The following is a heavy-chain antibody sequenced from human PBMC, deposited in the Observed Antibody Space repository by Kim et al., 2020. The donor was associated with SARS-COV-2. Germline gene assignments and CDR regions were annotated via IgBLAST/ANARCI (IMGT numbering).Heavy chain of an antibody. CDR3: TRTRNKFGYSGYGY. CDR1: GFTFGDYA. J-gene: IGHJ4*02. CDR2: IRSKAYGGTT. V-gene: IGHV3-49*04. D-gene: IGHD5-12*01. Sequence: GGSLRLSCTASGFTFGDYAMSWVRQAPGKGLEWVGFIRSKAYGGTTEYAASVKGRFTISRDDSKSIAYLQMNSLKTEDTAVYYCTRTRNKFGYSGYGYWGQGTLVTVSS.